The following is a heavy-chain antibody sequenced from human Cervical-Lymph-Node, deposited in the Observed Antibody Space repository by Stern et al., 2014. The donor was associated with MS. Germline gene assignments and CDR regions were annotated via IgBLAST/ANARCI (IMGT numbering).Heavy chain of an antibody. J-gene: IGHJ4*02. Sequence: QVTLKESGPPLVIPTQTLTLTCTFSGFSLTTNGVAVGWIRQPPGKALEWLALIYWDDDTRYSPSLKSRLTITKDTSKNQVLLTMTNVEPVDTATYYCAHRDDWQLDFAYWGQGSLVTVSS. V-gene: IGHV2-5*02. D-gene: IGHD6-6*01. CDR2: IYWDDDT. CDR3: AHRDDWQLDFAY. CDR1: GFSLTTNGVA.